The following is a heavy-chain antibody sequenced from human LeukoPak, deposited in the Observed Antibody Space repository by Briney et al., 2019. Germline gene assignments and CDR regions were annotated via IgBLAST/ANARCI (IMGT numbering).Heavy chain of an antibody. J-gene: IGHJ4*02. CDR3: ARDGQGYGDYFWYFDY. D-gene: IGHD4-17*01. CDR1: GFTFSNYG. V-gene: IGHV3-33*08. CDR2: IWYDGSNK. Sequence: GGSLRLSCAASGFTFSNYGMHWVRQAPGKGLEWVAVIWYDGSNKYYGDSVKGRFTISGDNSKNTLYLQMNSLRAEDTAVYYCARDGQGYGDYFWYFDYWGQGTLVTVSS.